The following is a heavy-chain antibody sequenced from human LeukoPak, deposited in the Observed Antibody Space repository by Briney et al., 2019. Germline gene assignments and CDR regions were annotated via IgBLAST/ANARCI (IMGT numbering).Heavy chain of an antibody. J-gene: IGHJ4*02. V-gene: IGHV3-23*01. CDR2: ISGSGGST. Sequence: GGSLRLSCAASGFTFSSYAMSWVRQAPGKGLGWVSAISGSGGSTYYADSVKGRFTISRDNAKNSLYLEMNSLRAEDTAVYYCARDWGSWDFDYWGQGTLVTVSS. D-gene: IGHD6-13*01. CDR1: GFTFSSYA. CDR3: ARDWGSWDFDY.